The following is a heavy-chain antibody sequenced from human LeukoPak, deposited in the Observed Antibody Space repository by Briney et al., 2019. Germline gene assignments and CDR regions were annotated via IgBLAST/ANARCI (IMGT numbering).Heavy chain of an antibody. Sequence: PSETLSLTCSVSGGSVNSFFWSWIRQSPGKPLEWIAYITYSGSANYKPSLKSRVTISLDTSKNQVSLRLTSVTAADTAVYYCARVPYSDRIEFYYMDVWDKGTTVTVSS. D-gene: IGHD6-13*01. CDR1: GGSVNSFF. CDR2: ITYSGSA. V-gene: IGHV4-59*02. J-gene: IGHJ6*03. CDR3: ARVPYSDRIEFYYMDV.